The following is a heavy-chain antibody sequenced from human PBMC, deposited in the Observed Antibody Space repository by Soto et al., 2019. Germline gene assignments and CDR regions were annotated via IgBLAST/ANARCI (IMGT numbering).Heavy chain of an antibody. V-gene: IGHV4-59*08. Sequence: SETLSLTCTVSGGSISSYYWSWIRQPPGKGLEWIGYIYYTGTTNYNPSLKSRVTISVDTSKNQFSLKLSSVTAADTAVYYCARVTGYSTGAFDIWGQGKMVTVSS. D-gene: IGHD3-22*01. CDR2: IYYTGTT. CDR1: GGSISSYY. CDR3: ARVTGYSTGAFDI. J-gene: IGHJ3*02.